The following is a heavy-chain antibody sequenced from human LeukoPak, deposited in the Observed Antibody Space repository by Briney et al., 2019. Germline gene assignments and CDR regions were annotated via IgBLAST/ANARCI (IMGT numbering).Heavy chain of an antibody. CDR2: IYTSGST. CDR1: GGSISSYY. V-gene: IGHV4-4*07. Sequence: AETLSLTCTGSGGSISSYYWSWIRQPAEKGLEWIGRIYTSGSTNYNPSLKSRVTMSVDTSKNQFSLKLSSLTAADTAEYYCARLAYGDYYFDHWGQGTLVTVSS. D-gene: IGHD4-17*01. J-gene: IGHJ4*02. CDR3: ARLAYGDYYFDH.